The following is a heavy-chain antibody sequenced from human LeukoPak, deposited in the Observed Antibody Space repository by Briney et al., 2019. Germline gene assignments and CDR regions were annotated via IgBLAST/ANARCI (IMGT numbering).Heavy chain of an antibody. CDR2: IKQDGGQK. CDR1: GFTFSSYW. Sequence: PGGSLRLSCAASGFTFSSYWMSWVRQAPGKGLEWVAIIKQDGGQKYYVDSVKGRFNISRDNAKNSLYLQMNSLRAEDTAVYYCARENFPRSRGYYYYMDVWGKGTTVTVSS. V-gene: IGHV3-7*01. D-gene: IGHD3-10*01. CDR3: ARENFPRSRGYYYYMDV. J-gene: IGHJ6*03.